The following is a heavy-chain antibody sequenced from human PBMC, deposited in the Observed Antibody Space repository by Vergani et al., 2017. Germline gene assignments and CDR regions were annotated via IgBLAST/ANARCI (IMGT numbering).Heavy chain of an antibody. CDR3: ASDRGRGWQHDC. CDR2: IKQDGCEK. Sequence: EVQLVESGGGLVQPGGSLRLSCAASGFTFSNYWMTWVRQAPGKGLEWVANIKQDGCEKYYVDSVKGRFTISRDKVKNSLYLQLNSLRAEDTAVYYCASDRGRGWQHDCWGQGSLVTGSS. V-gene: IGHV3-7*01. CDR1: GFTFSNYW. D-gene: IGHD6-19*01. J-gene: IGHJ4*02.